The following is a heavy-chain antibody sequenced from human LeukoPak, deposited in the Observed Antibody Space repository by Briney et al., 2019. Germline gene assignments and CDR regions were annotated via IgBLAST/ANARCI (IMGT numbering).Heavy chain of an antibody. J-gene: IGHJ4*02. CDR1: GYSFTSYW. Sequence: KAGESLKISCKGPGYSFTSYWIGWVRQIPGKGLGWMGIIYPGDSDTRYSPSFQGQVTISADKSISTAYLQWSSLKASDTAMYYCARLTLSSSWYYGDKYYFDYWGQGTLVTVSS. D-gene: IGHD6-13*01. CDR3: ARLTLSSSWYYGDKYYFDY. V-gene: IGHV5-51*01. CDR2: IYPGDSDT.